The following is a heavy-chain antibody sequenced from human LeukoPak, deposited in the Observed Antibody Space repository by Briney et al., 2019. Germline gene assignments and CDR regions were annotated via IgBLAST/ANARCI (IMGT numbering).Heavy chain of an antibody. CDR2: IYSGGST. CDR3: ARVRSGSYAY. CDR1: GFTVSSNY. V-gene: IGHV3-53*04. J-gene: IGHJ4*02. D-gene: IGHD1-26*01. Sequence: GGSLRLSCAASGFTVSSNYMSWVRQAPGRGQEWVSVIYSGGSTYYADSVKGRFTISRHNSKNTLYLQMNSLRAEDTAVYYCARVRSGSYAYWGQGTLVTVSS.